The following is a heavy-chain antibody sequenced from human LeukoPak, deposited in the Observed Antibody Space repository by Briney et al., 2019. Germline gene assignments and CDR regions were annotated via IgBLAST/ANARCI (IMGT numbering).Heavy chain of an antibody. D-gene: IGHD1-14*01. CDR1: GFTFSSYT. CDR2: ISYDGGNK. V-gene: IGHV3-30*04. CDR3: AKDMGPQTEHWFDP. Sequence: GGSLRLSCAASGFTFSSYTMHWVRQAPGKGLEWVAVISYDGGNKYYADSVKGRFTISRDNSKNTLYLQMNSLRAEDTALYYCAKDMGPQTEHWFDPWGQGTLVTVSS. J-gene: IGHJ5*02.